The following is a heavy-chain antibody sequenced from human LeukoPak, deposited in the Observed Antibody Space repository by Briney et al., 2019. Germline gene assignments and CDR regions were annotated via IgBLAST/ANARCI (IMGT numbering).Heavy chain of an antibody. J-gene: IGHJ4*02. CDR1: EYSLSDLS. CDR3: ATDRVYRSSGRSWGFFDY. Sequence: ASVKVSCKISEYSLSDLSIHWVREALGEGLEWMAGFDSENNKMVYSQKFQGRVTMTEDTSADTAYMELTSLRSEDTAVYFCATDRVYRSSGRSWGFFDYWGQGTLVIVYS. CDR2: FDSENNKM. V-gene: IGHV1-24*01. D-gene: IGHD6-19*01.